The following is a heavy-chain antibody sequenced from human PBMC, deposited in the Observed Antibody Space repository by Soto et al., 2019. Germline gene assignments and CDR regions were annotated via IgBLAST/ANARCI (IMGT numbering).Heavy chain of an antibody. CDR1: GYTFSDYA. CDR3: VGCYCSGCSCYACLHFDL. V-gene: IGHV1-18*01. CDR2: ISASTRNT. Sequence: QVQLVQSGGEVKKPGASVKVSCQASGYTFSDYAISWVRQAPGQGLEWMGWISASTRNTDQAQNFQGRVIMTLDTSTNTAYMELRGLRSDDTAVFYCVGCYCSGCSCYACLHFDLWGRGTLVTVSS. J-gene: IGHJ2*01. D-gene: IGHD2-15*01.